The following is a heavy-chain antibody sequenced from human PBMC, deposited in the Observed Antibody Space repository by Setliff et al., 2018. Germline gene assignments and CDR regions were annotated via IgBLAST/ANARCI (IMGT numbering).Heavy chain of an antibody. J-gene: IGHJ6*02. CDR2: INPSSGRT. Sequence: GASVKVSCKASGYTFTSHYMHWVRQAPGLGREWMGTINPSSGRTSYAQKFQGRVTMTRDMSTSTVYMDMSSLRSDDTAVYYCARNYYGSGSYYLKVVYYYYGMDVWGQGTTVTVSS. CDR3: ARNYYGSGSYYLKVVYYYYGMDV. D-gene: IGHD3-10*01. V-gene: IGHV1-46*01. CDR1: GYTFTSHY.